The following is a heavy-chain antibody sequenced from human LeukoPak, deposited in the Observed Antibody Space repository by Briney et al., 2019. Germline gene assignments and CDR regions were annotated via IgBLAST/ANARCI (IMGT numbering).Heavy chain of an antibody. CDR3: AKGSGYDTDFDY. J-gene: IGHJ4*02. CDR2: ISDSGGRT. V-gene: IGHV3-23*01. Sequence: GGSLRLSCAASGFTFNNYAMSWVRQAPGKGLEWVSTISDSGGRTYYADSVKGRFTISRDNSKNTLYLQMNSLRAEDTAIYYCAKGSGYDTDFDYWGQGTLVTVSS. D-gene: IGHD3-9*01. CDR1: GFTFNNYA.